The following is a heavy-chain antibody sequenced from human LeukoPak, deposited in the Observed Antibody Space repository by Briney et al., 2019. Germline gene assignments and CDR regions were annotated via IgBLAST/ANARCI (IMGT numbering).Heavy chain of an antibody. V-gene: IGHV3-48*03. CDR3: VRGRLLRSTKYFDY. CDR1: GFPVNKYE. D-gene: IGHD2-21*02. Sequence: PGGSLRLFCAASGFPVNKYEMHWVRQAPGKGLEWVSYIDAGATSTNYADSVWGRFTLSRDNAQNSVHLQMNSLRDEDTAVYYCVRGRLLRSTKYFDYWGQGALVTVSS. CDR2: IDAGATST. J-gene: IGHJ4*02.